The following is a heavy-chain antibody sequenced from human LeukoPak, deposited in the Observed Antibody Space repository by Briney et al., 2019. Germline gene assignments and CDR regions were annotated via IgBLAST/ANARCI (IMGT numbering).Heavy chain of an antibody. D-gene: IGHD2-2*01. Sequence: GESLKISCQGSGYSFTSYWIGWVRQMPGKGLEWMEIIYPGDSDTRYSPSFQGQVTISADKSISTAYLQWSSLKASDTAMYYCARRYCSSTSCYVDYWGQGTLVTVSS. CDR1: GYSFTSYW. CDR2: IYPGDSDT. CDR3: ARRYCSSTSCYVDY. V-gene: IGHV5-51*01. J-gene: IGHJ4*02.